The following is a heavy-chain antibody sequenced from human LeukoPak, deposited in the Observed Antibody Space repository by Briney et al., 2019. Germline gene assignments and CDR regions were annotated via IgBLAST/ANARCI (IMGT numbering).Heavy chain of an antibody. CDR1: GGTFSSYA. D-gene: IGHD6-19*01. CDR3: ARDRHSVAVAGMPFYYPVVASDI. J-gene: IGHJ3*02. Sequence: SVKVSCKASGGTFSSYAISWVRQAPGQGLEWMGGIIPIFGTANYAQKSQGRVTITADESTSTAYMELSSLRSEDTAVYYCARDRHSVAVAGMPFYYPVVASDIWGQGTMVTVSS. CDR2: IIPIFGTA. V-gene: IGHV1-69*13.